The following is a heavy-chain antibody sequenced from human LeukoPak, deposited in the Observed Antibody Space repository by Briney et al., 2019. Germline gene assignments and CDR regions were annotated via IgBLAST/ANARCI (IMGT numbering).Heavy chain of an antibody. CDR3: ARASGWPPGGDY. CDR1: GFTFGDYA. CDR2: ISSSGSTI. J-gene: IGHJ4*02. Sequence: GGSLRLSCAGSGFTFGDYAMSWVRQAPGKGLEWVSYISSSGSTIYYADSVKGRFTISRDNAKNSLYLQMNSLRAEDTAVYYCARASGWPPGGDYWGQGTLVTVSS. V-gene: IGHV3-11*01. D-gene: IGHD2-15*01.